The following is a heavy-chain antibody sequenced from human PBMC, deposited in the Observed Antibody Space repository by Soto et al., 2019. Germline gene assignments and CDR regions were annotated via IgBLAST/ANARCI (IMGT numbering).Heavy chain of an antibody. V-gene: IGHV4-59*08. D-gene: IGHD1-1*01. CDR2: ISYSGST. CDR1: SGSISRYY. CDR3: ASRVRIDAFDI. J-gene: IGHJ3*02. Sequence: QVQLQESGPGLVKPSETLSLTCTVSSGSISRYYWTWIRQPPGKGLEWIGYISYSGSTNYNPSLKSRVTISADTSKNPFSLKLSSVTAADTAVYYCASRVRIDAFDIWGQGTMVTVSS.